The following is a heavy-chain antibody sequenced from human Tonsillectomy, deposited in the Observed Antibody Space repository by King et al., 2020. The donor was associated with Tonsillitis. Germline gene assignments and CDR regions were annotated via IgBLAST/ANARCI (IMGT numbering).Heavy chain of an antibody. V-gene: IGHV3-33*05. J-gene: IGHJ4*02. Sequence: VQLVESGGGVVQPGRSLRLSCAASGFTFSSYGMHWVRQAPGKGLEWVAVISYDGRNKYYVDSVKGRFTISRDNSKNKWYLQMNSLRAEDTAVYYCASDRDYYIFDYWGQGTLVTVSS. CDR3: ASDRDYYIFDY. D-gene: IGHD3-10*01. CDR1: GFTFSSYG. CDR2: ISYDGRNK.